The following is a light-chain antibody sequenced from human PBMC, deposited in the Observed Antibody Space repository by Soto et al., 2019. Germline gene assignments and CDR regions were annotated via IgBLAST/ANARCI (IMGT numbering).Light chain of an antibody. CDR3: SSYGASSTL. J-gene: IGLJ2*01. V-gene: IGLV2-14*03. CDR1: SNDIGGYNY. CDR2: DVS. Sequence: QSVLTQPASVSGSPGQSITIPCTGTSNDIGGYNYVSWYQQHPGKVPKLMIFDVSYRPSGISDRFSGSKSGNTASLTISGRQPGDEADYYCSSYGASSTLFGGGTKLTVL.